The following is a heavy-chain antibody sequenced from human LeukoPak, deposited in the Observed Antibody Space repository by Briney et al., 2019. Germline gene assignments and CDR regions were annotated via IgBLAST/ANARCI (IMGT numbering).Heavy chain of an antibody. J-gene: IGHJ4*02. CDR3: TRGWAEMAKIGLDY. D-gene: IGHD5-24*01. Sequence: GASVKVSCKASGYTFTGYYMHWVRQAPGQGLEWMGWINPNSGGTNYAQKFQGRVTMTSDTSTTTAYMELSSLRSEDTAVYYCTRGWAEMAKIGLDYWGQGTLVTVSS. CDR1: GYTFTGYY. CDR2: INPNSGGT. V-gene: IGHV1-2*02.